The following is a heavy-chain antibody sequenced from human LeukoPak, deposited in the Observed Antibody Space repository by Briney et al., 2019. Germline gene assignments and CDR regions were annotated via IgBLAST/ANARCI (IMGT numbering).Heavy chain of an antibody. CDR1: GYTFTSYY. J-gene: IGHJ4*02. Sequence: ASVKVSCKASGYTFTSYYAHWVRQAPGQGLEWMGTISPSGDSTVYAQKFQGRVTMTRDTSTSTVYMELSSLTSEDTAMYYCAREEEGGTFDYWGRGTLVTVSS. CDR2: ISPSGDST. CDR3: AREEEGGTFDY. V-gene: IGHV1-46*01. D-gene: IGHD3-16*01.